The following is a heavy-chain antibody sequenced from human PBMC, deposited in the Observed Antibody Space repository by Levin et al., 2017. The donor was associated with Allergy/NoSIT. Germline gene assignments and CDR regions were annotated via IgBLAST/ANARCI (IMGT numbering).Heavy chain of an antibody. CDR2: IYYSGST. V-gene: IGHV4-31*03. J-gene: IGHJ4*02. D-gene: IGHD2-15*01. Sequence: LRLSCTVSGGSISSGGYYWSWIRQHPGKGLEWIGYIYYSGSTYYNPSLKSRVTISVDTSKNQFSLKLSSVTAADTAVYYCARGPAGGGIFFDYWGQGTLVTVSS. CDR1: GGSISSGGYY. CDR3: ARGPAGGGIFFDY.